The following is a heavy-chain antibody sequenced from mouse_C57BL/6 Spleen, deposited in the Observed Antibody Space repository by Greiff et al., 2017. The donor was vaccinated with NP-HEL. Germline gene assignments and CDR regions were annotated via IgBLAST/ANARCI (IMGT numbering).Heavy chain of an antibody. J-gene: IGHJ4*01. CDR2: FYPGSGSI. CDR1: GYTFTEST. D-gene: IGHD1-1*01. CDR3: ARHLYYYGSSYHAMDY. Sequence: QVQLQQSGAELVNPGASVKLSCKASGYTFTESTIHWVKQRSGQGLEWIGWFYPGSGSIKYNEKFKDKATLTADKSSSTVYMELSRLTSEDSAVYFCARHLYYYGSSYHAMDYWGQGTSVTVSS. V-gene: IGHV1-62-2*01.